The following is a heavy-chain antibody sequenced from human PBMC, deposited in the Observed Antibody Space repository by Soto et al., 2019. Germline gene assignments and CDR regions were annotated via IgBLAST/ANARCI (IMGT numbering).Heavy chain of an antibody. CDR3: ARASPKLELPTGGRLGYYSAMDV. V-gene: IGHV1-69*01. CDR2: ISHIFGTA. CDR1: GGTFSSYA. Sequence: QVQLVQSGAEVKKPGSSVKVSCKASGGTFSSYAISWVRQAPGQGLEWMGGISHIFGTANYAQKFQGRVTLTADESTSTAYMARSSLRSEGTAVYYCARASPKLELPTGGRLGYYSAMDVWGQGTTVTVSS. D-gene: IGHD1-7*01. J-gene: IGHJ6*02.